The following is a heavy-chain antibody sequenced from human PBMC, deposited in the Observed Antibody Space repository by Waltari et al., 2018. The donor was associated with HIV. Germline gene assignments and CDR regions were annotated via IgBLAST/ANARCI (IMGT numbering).Heavy chain of an antibody. Sequence: LVESGGGVVKPGRSLRLSCVGSGFSFNSYTMNWVRHIPGKRLEWVASIISVSSDIYYSNSVKDRFIVARDNDKRTLYWQMNRLTVADTAIYYCARDSEASTVTLKSSLWGRGTMVTVSS. CDR2: IISVSSDI. CDR1: GFSFNSYT. CDR3: ARDSEASTVTLKSSL. D-gene: IGHD4-17*01. V-gene: IGHV3-21*01. J-gene: IGHJ1*01.